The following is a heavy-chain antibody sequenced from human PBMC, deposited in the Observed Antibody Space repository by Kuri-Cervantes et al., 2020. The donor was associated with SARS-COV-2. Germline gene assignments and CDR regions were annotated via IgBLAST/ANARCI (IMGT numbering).Heavy chain of an antibody. Sequence: SETLSLTCTVSGGSISNGSFYWGWIRQPPGRRLEWIGNIYYSGSAYYYPSLESRATISLDTSNNQFSLKLSSVTAADTAVYYCARPDSSGYYFDYWGQGTLVTVSS. J-gene: IGHJ4*02. V-gene: IGHV4-39*01. D-gene: IGHD3-22*01. CDR3: ARPDSSGYYFDY. CDR2: IYYSGSA. CDR1: GGSISNGSFY.